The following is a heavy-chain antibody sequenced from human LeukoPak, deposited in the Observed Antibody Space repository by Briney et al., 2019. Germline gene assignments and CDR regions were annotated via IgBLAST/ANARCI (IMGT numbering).Heavy chain of an antibody. CDR3: ARRQIGVRGVIRYYYMDV. CDR2: ISSSGSII. D-gene: IGHD3-10*01. Sequence: GGSLTLSCATSGFTFSYFYMSWIRQAPGKGLEWVSYISSSGSIIYHADSVKGRFTISRDNAKNSLYLQMNSLRAEDTAVYYCARRQIGVRGVIRYYYMDVWGKGTTVTVSS. V-gene: IGHV3-11*04. J-gene: IGHJ6*03. CDR1: GFTFSYFY.